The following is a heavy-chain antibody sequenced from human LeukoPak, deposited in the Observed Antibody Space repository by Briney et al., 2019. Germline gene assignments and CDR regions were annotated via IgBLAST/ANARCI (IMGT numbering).Heavy chain of an antibody. J-gene: IGHJ6*02. D-gene: IGHD6-13*01. V-gene: IGHV3-7*04. Sequence: GGSLRLSCAASGFTFSSYWMNWARQAPGKGLEWVASINHNGNVNYYVDSVKGRFTISRDNAKNSLYLQMNSLRAEDTAVYYCAGEAAEDPYYYGMDVWGQGTTVTVSS. CDR2: INHNGNVN. CDR3: AGEAAEDPYYYGMDV. CDR1: GFTFSSYW.